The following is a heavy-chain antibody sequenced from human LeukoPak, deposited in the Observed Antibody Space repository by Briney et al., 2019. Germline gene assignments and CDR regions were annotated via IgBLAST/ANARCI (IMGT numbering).Heavy chain of an antibody. CDR2: ISGSGGST. CDR3: AKDGSRAYDILTGYYPDY. V-gene: IGHV3-23*01. CDR1: GFTFSSYA. J-gene: IGHJ4*02. D-gene: IGHD3-9*01. Sequence: TGGSLRLSCAASGFTFSSYAMSWVRQAPGKGLEWVSAISGSGGSTYYADSVKGRFTISRDNSKNTLYLQMNSLRAEDTAVYYCAKDGSRAYDILTGYYPDYWGRGTLVTVSS.